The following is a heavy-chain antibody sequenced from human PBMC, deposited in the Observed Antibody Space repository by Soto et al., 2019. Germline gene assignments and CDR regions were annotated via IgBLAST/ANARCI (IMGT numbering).Heavy chain of an antibody. Sequence: PGGSLRLSCAASGFTFSNAWMSWVRQAPGKGLEWVGRIKSKTDGGTTDYAAPVKGRFTISRDDSKNTLYLQMNSLKTEDTAVYYCTTGITMVRGAVGYYGMDVWGQGTTVTVSS. CDR2: IKSKTDGGTT. CDR1: GFTFSNAW. D-gene: IGHD3-10*01. CDR3: TTGITMVRGAVGYYGMDV. J-gene: IGHJ6*02. V-gene: IGHV3-15*01.